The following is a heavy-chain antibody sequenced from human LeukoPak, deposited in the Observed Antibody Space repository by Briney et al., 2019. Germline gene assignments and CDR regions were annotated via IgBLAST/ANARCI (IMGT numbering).Heavy chain of an antibody. Sequence: SETLSLTCTVSGGSISSSSYYWGWIRQPPGKGLEWIGSIYYSGSTYYNPSLKSRVTISVDTSKNQFSLKLSSATAADTAVYYCVWDSGYDEDYWGQGTLVTVSS. J-gene: IGHJ4*02. D-gene: IGHD5-12*01. CDR3: VWDSGYDEDY. V-gene: IGHV4-39*01. CDR1: GGSISSSSYY. CDR2: IYYSGST.